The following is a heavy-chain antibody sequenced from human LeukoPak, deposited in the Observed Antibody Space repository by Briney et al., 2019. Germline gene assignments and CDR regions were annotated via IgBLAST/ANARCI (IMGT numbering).Heavy chain of an antibody. V-gene: IGHV3-21*01. CDR3: ARGDYYDSSGYYYEAY. CDR2: ISTTSSYI. Sequence: GGSLRLSCAASGFTFSSYSMNWVRQAPGKGLEWVSSISTTSSYIYYADSVKGRFTISRDNAKNSLYLQMNSLRAEDTAVYYCARGDYYDSSGYYYEAYWGQGPWSPSPQ. J-gene: IGHJ4*02. D-gene: IGHD3-22*01. CDR1: GFTFSSYS.